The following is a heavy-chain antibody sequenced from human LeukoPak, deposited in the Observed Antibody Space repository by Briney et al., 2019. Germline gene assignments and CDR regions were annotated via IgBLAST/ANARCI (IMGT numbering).Heavy chain of an antibody. CDR3: AREVDD. CDR1: GFSFSNYA. V-gene: IGHV3-30-3*01. CDR2: VSYDINNK. Sequence: PGGSLRLSCAASGFSFSNYAMHWVRQAPGKGLEWVAVVSYDINNKYYADSVKGRFTISRDNAKNSLYLQMNSLRAEDTAVYYCAREVDDWGQGTLVTVSS. J-gene: IGHJ4*02.